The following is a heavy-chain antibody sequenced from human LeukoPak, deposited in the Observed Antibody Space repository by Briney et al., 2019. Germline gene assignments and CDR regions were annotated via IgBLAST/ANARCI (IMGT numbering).Heavy chain of an antibody. D-gene: IGHD3-22*01. J-gene: IGHJ3*02. Sequence: GESLKISCKGSGYSFTSYWIGWVRQMPGKGPEWMGIIYPGDSDTRYSPSFQGQVTISADKSISTAYLQWSSLKASDTAMYYCARPTNYYDSSGYYYDSAFDIWGQGTMVTVSS. V-gene: IGHV5-51*01. CDR1: GYSFTSYW. CDR2: IYPGDSDT. CDR3: ARPTNYYDSSGYYYDSAFDI.